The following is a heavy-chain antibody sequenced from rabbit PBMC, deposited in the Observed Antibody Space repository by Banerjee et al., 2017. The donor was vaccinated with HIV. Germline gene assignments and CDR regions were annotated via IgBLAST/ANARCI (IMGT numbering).Heavy chain of an antibody. CDR3: ARDLAGVIGWNFNL. CDR1: GFSFSTSYY. J-gene: IGHJ4*01. CDR2: IYSDSSGST. V-gene: IGHV1S40*01. D-gene: IGHD4-1*01. Sequence: QSLEESGGDLVKPGASLTLTCTASGFSFSTSYYMCWVRQAPGKGLEWIGCIYSDSSGSTYYASGAKGRFTISKTSSTTVTLQMTSLTAADTATYFCARDLAGVIGWNFNLWGQGTLVTVS.